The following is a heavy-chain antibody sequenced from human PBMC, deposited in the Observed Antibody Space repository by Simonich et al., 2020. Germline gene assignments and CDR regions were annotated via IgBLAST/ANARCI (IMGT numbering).Heavy chain of an antibody. CDR3: ARNGLVGILKAFDI. Sequence: QVQLVQSGAEVKKPGASVKVSCKASGYTFTGYYMHWVRQAPGQGLEGMGLINPNSGGTNMAQNFQGRVTMTRDTSISTAYMELSRLRSDDTAVYYCARNGLVGILKAFDIWGQGTMVTVSS. V-gene: IGHV1-2*02. J-gene: IGHJ3*02. CDR2: INPNSGGT. D-gene: IGHD2-21*01. CDR1: GYTFTGYY.